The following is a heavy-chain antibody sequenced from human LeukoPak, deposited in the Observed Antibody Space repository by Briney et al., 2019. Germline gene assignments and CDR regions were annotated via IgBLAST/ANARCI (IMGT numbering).Heavy chain of an antibody. V-gene: IGHV3-30*03. Sequence: GTSLRHSCAASGFTFTSYGMHWVRQAPGKGLEWVALITYDGYYKYYSDSVKGRFTISSDTSKNTLYLQMNSLRAEDTAVYYCARDLSPVVRASPMGYWGQGTLVTVSS. J-gene: IGHJ4*02. CDR2: ITYDGYYK. CDR1: GFTFTSYG. CDR3: ARDLSPVVRASPMGY. D-gene: IGHD3-10*01.